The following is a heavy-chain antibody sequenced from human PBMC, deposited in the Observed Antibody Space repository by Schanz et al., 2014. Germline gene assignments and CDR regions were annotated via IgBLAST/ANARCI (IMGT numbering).Heavy chain of an antibody. J-gene: IGHJ4*02. CDR2: ISDSGDTA. CDR1: GFTFSSNS. Sequence: EVQLVESGGGLVQPGGSLRLSCAASGFTFSSNSMNWVRQAPGKGLEWVSLISDSGDTAYYADSVKGRFTISRDNFKGALYLQMSSLRAEDTAVYYCAKVRYSSGWRGDYFDEWGQGTLVTVAS. V-gene: IGHV3-23*04. CDR3: AKVRYSSGWRGDYFDE. D-gene: IGHD6-25*01.